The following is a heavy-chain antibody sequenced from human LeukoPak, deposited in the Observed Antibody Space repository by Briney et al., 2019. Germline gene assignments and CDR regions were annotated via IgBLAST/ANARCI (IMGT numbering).Heavy chain of an antibody. J-gene: IGHJ4*02. Sequence: SETLSLTCTVSGGSISSGSYYWSWIRQPAGKGLEWIGRIYTSGSTNYNPSLKSRVTISVDTSKNQFSLNLSSVTAADTAVYYCARGVVEMATSWGYWGQGTLVTVSS. CDR2: IYTSGST. V-gene: IGHV4-61*02. CDR1: GGSISSGSYY. CDR3: ARGVVEMATSWGY. D-gene: IGHD5-24*01.